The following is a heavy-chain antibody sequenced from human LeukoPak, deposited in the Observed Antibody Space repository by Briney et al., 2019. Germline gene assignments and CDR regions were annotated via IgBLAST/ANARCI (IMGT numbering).Heavy chain of an antibody. J-gene: IGHJ5*02. CDR1: GGSISSYS. CDR2: IYTSGNT. D-gene: IGHD2-2*02. Sequence: SETLSLTCTVSGGSISSYSWSWIRQPAGKGLEWIGRIYTSGNTNYNPSLKSRVTMSVDTSKNQFSLKLSSVTAADTAVYYCARGVVPAAINWFDPWGQGTLVTVSS. V-gene: IGHV4-4*07. CDR3: ARGVVPAAINWFDP.